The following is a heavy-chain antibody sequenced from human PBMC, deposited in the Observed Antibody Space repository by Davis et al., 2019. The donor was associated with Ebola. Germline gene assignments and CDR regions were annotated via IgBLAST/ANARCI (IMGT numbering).Heavy chain of an antibody. CDR2: ISYDGSNK. CDR1: GFTFSSYA. Sequence: GESLKISCAASGFTFSSYAMHWVRQGPGKGLEWMAFISYDGSNKYTADSVKGRFTISRDNSKNTLDLQMNSLRPEDTAVYYCVKTRSNWWNDALEIWGRGTMVIVSS. D-gene: IGHD2-8*02. J-gene: IGHJ3*02. V-gene: IGHV3-30*04. CDR3: VKTRSNWWNDALEI.